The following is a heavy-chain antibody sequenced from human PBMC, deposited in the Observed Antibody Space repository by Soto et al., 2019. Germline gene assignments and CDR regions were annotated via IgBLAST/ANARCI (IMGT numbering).Heavy chain of an antibody. CDR2: ITDSGGDA. D-gene: IGHD3-10*01. CDR3: ARGSTDSYPGSRIFEF. Sequence: VGSLRLSCVSSVITFGSRAMSCVRHAPGEGLEWVSSITDSGGDAKYADSVRGRFTISRDNSKNALYLQMSSLRAEDSAVYYCARGSTDSYPGSRIFEFWGRGTLVSVSS. J-gene: IGHJ4*02. CDR1: VITFGSRA. V-gene: IGHV3-23*01.